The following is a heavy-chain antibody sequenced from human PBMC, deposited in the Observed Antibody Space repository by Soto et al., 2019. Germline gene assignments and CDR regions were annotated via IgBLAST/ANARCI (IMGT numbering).Heavy chain of an antibody. CDR3: ASVPSSNYYYYGMDV. J-gene: IGHJ6*02. CDR2: ISAYNGNT. CDR1: GYTFTSYG. Sequence: ASVKVSCKASGYTFTSYGISWVRQAPGQGLEWMGWISAYNGNTNYAQKLQGRVTMTTDTSTSTAYMELRSLRSDDTAVYYCASVPSSNYYYYGMDVWGQGTTVTVSS. V-gene: IGHV1-18*01.